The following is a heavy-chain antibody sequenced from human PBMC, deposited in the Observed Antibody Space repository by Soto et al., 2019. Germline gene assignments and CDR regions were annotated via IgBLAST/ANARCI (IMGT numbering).Heavy chain of an antibody. CDR1: SGSNSSEQR. Sequence: QMQLQESGPGLVKPSETLSLICTVSSGSNSSEQRWSWVRQPPGKGLEWIGEIHHSGSTNENPSLRSRVTMSVDKSKNQFSLKLNSVTAADTAVYFCARSFGWYAIDHWGQGTLVIVSS. CDR2: IHHSGST. J-gene: IGHJ4*02. D-gene: IGHD6-19*01. CDR3: ARSFGWYAIDH. V-gene: IGHV4-4*02.